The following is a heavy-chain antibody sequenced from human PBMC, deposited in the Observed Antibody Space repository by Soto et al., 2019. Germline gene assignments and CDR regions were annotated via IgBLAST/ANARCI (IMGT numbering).Heavy chain of an antibody. CDR2: IYYSGSI. CDR3: ATLSYSSSSPGSGY. V-gene: IGHV4-39*01. D-gene: IGHD6-6*01. Sequence: KSSETLSLTCTVSGGSISRSTYYWGWIRQPPGKGLEWIASIYYSGSIYYNPSLKSRLTISVDTSKNQFSLKVRSVTAADTAVYYCATLSYSSSSPGSGYWGQGTLVTVSS. CDR1: GGSISRSTYY. J-gene: IGHJ4*02.